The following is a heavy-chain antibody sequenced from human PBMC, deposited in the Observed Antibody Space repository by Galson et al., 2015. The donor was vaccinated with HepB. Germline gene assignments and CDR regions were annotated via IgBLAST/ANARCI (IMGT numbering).Heavy chain of an antibody. CDR2: ISSSSRTI. J-gene: IGHJ5*02. Sequence: SLRLSCAASGFTFSSYSMNWVRQAPGKGLEWLSSISSSSRTIYYADSVKGRFTISRDNAKNSLYLQINSLRDEDTAVYYCVRDYDGSGTRFDPWGQGTLVTVSS. D-gene: IGHD3-10*01. CDR3: VRDYDGSGTRFDP. V-gene: IGHV3-48*02. CDR1: GFTFSSYS.